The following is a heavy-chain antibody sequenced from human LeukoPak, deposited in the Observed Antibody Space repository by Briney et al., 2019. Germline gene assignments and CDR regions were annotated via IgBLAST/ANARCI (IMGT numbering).Heavy chain of an antibody. Sequence: GGSLRLSCAASGFTFNIYAMNWVRQAPGKGLEWVSGISGSGGNEYYTDSVKGRFTISRDNSRNTLYLQMNRLRVEDSAVYYCAKALDSYGYYYYFNSWGQGTLVTVSS. CDR2: ISGSGGNE. V-gene: IGHV3-23*01. CDR3: AKALDSYGYYYYFNS. J-gene: IGHJ4*02. CDR1: GFTFNIYA. D-gene: IGHD3-22*01.